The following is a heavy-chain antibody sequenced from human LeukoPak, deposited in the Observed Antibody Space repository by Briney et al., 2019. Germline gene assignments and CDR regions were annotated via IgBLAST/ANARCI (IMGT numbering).Heavy chain of an antibody. Sequence: PGGSLRLSCAASGFTFSSYEMNWVRQAPGKGLEWVSYISSSGSTIYYADSVKGRFTISRDNAKNSLYLQMNSLRAEDTALYYCAKGVYNWNLRAPFDYWGQGTLVTVSS. CDR2: ISSSGSTI. D-gene: IGHD1-20*01. CDR1: GFTFSSYE. CDR3: AKGVYNWNLRAPFDY. V-gene: IGHV3-48*03. J-gene: IGHJ4*02.